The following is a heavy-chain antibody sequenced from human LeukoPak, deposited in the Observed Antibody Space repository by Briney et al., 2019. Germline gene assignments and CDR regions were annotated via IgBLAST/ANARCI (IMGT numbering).Heavy chain of an antibody. CDR1: GYTFTDYY. CDR2: SNPHSGGT. V-gene: IGHV1-2*02. D-gene: IGHD1-26*01. J-gene: IGHJ4*02. CDR3: ARDMDSGPDFFDY. Sequence: ASVKVSCKASGYTFTDYYMHWVRQAPGQGLEWMGWSNPHSGGTDHAQKFQGRVTMTRDKSISTAYMELSRLRSDDTAVYYCARDMDSGPDFFDYWGLGTLITVSS.